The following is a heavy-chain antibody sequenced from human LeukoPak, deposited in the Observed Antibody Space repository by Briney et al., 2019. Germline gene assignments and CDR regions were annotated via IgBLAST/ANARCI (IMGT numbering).Heavy chain of an antibody. CDR3: ARGLPLYELAGPNWFDP. CDR2: IYPNSGGT. D-gene: IGHD6-13*01. Sequence: ASVKVSCKASGYTFTGYYMHWVRQAPGQGLEWMGWIYPNSGGTNYAQKFQGRVTMTRDTSISTAYMELSRLRSDDTAVYYCARGLPLYELAGPNWFDPWGQGTLVTVSS. CDR1: GYTFTGYY. V-gene: IGHV1-2*02. J-gene: IGHJ5*02.